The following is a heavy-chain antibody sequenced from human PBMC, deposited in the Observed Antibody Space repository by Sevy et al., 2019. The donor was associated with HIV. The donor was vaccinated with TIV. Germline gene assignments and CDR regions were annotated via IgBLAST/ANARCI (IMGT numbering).Heavy chain of an antibody. CDR1: GFTFSSYS. J-gene: IGHJ4*02. CDR3: AREMRDYVWGSYRPDYFDY. D-gene: IGHD3-16*02. CDR2: ISSSSSYI. V-gene: IGHV3-21*01. Sequence: GGSLRLSCAASGFTFSSYSMNWVRQAPGKGLEWVSSISSSSSYIYYACSVKGRFTISRDNAKNSLYLQMNSLRAEDTAVYYCAREMRDYVWGSYRPDYFDYWGQGTLVTVSS.